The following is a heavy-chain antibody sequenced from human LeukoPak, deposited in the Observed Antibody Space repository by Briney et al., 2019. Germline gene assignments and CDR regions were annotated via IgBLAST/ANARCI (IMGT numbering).Heavy chain of an antibody. CDR2: INHSGST. D-gene: IGHD3-22*01. J-gene: IGHJ6*02. CDR1: GGSFSGYY. V-gene: IGHV4-34*01. CDR3: ARASYDSRGYYWYYYYGMAI. Sequence: SETLSLTCAVYGGSFSGYYWSWIRQPPGKGLEWIGEINHSGSTNYNPSLKSRVTISVDTSKNQFSLKLSSMTDADTAVYYCARASYDSRGYYWYYYYGMAIWSQGTTVTVSS.